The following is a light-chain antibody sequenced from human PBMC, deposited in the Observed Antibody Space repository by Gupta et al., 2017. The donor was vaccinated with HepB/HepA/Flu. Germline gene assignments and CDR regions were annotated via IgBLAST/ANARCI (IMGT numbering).Light chain of an antibody. V-gene: IGKV1D-13*01. CDR1: QGISSA. J-gene: IGKJ4*01. CDR3: QQFNNYPLT. Sequence: AIQFTQSPSSLSASVGDRVTITCRASQGISSALAWYQQKPGKAPKLLIYDASSLESGVPSRFSGSGSGTDFTLTISSLQPEDFATYYCQQFNNYPLTVGGGTKVEIK. CDR2: DAS.